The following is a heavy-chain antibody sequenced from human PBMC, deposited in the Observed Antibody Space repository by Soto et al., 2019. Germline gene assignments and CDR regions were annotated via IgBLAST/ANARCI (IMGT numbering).Heavy chain of an antibody. CDR1: GFTFSSYA. J-gene: IGHJ4*02. D-gene: IGHD3-3*01. Sequence: EVQLLESGGGLVQPGGSLRLSCAASGFTFSSYAMSWVRQAPGKGLEWVSAISGSGGSTYYADSVKGRFTISRDNSKNTLYLQMNSLRAEDTAVYYCAKDYIDFWSGYPNPTYFDYWGQGTLVTVSS. V-gene: IGHV3-23*01. CDR2: ISGSGGST. CDR3: AKDYIDFWSGYPNPTYFDY.